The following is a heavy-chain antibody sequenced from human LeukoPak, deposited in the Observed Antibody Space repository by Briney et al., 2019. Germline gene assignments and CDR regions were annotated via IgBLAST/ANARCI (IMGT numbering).Heavy chain of an antibody. J-gene: IGHJ6*03. D-gene: IGHD5-24*01. CDR3: TRQIRRDGSNQRYSYSYYYMDV. CDR1: GFTFSGSA. Sequence: PGGSLRLSCAASGFTFSGSAIHWVRQASGKGLEWVGQIRSKVNNYATAYAASVKGRFTISRDESKNTAYLQMNSLKSEDTALYYCTRQIRRDGSNQRYSYSYYYMDVWGKGTTVTVS. V-gene: IGHV3-73*01. CDR2: IRSKVNNYAT.